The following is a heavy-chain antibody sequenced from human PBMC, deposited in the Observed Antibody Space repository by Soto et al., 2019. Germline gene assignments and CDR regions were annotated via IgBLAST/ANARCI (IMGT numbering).Heavy chain of an antibody. CDR3: ASPVTAMANTDFDY. CDR2: INSDGSST. CDR1: GFTFSSYW. V-gene: IGHV3-74*01. D-gene: IGHD5-18*01. J-gene: IGHJ4*02. Sequence: EVQLVESGGGLVQPGGSLRLSCAASGFTFSSYWMHWVRQAPGKGLVWVSRINSDGSSTSYADSVKGRFTISRDNAKNTLYLQMNSLRAEDTAVYYCASPVTAMANTDFDYWGQGTLVTVSS.